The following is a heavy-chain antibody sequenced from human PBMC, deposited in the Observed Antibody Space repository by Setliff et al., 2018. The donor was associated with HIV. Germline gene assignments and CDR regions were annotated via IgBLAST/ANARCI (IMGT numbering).Heavy chain of an antibody. Sequence: GSLRLSRSASGFTLSTYAMSWVRQAPGKGLEWVSAIFGSADNTHYADSVKGRFTISRDNAKSSLYLQMNSLRAEDTAVYYCARGVAAAGTDYWGQGTLVTVSS. CDR3: ARGVAAAGTDY. V-gene: IGHV3-23*01. CDR2: IFGSADNT. D-gene: IGHD6-13*01. J-gene: IGHJ4*02. CDR1: GFTLSTYA.